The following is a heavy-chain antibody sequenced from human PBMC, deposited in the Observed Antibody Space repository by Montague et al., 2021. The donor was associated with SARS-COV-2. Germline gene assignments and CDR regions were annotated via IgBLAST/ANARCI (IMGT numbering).Heavy chain of an antibody. CDR1: GGSVNSGCYP. D-gene: IGHD3-3*01. CDR3: ARELEIHDFLSGYYIGD. J-gene: IGHJ4*02. V-gene: IGHV4-61*01. Sequence: SETLSLTCTVSGGSVNSGCYPWNWQRPATGMELVCVGYHNYSRSNSSTLKRRLPVSMSLYKTQNPLSLNLTSVTAADTALYFCARELEIHDFLSGYYIGDWGQGTLVTVSS. CDR2: HNYSRS.